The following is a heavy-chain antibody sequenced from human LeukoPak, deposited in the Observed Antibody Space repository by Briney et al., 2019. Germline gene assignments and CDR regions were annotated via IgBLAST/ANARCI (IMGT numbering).Heavy chain of an antibody. CDR2: INYSGST. V-gene: IGHV4-59*08. CDR1: GGSISSFY. J-gene: IGHJ4*02. D-gene: IGHD3-16*01. CDR3: ARQSDVWGSCVN. Sequence: SETLSLTCTVSGGSISSFYWNWIRHPPGKGREWGGYINYSGSTNYNPSLERRAIISVYMYKNQFSLKLSSVTAADTAVYYCARQSDVWGSCVNWGQGTLVTVSS.